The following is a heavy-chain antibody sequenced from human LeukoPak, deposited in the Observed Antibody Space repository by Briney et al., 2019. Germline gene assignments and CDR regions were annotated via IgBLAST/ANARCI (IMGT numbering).Heavy chain of an antibody. CDR1: GFTFSSYA. V-gene: IGHV3-23*01. CDR2: ISGSGGST. CDR3: AARPGGGYFDL. Sequence: GGSLRLSCAASGFTFSSYAMSWVRQAPGKGLGWVSAISGSGGSTYYADSVKGRFTISRDNSKNTLYLQMNSLRAEDTAVYYCAARPGGGYFDLWGRGTLVTVSS. J-gene: IGHJ2*01. D-gene: IGHD4-23*01.